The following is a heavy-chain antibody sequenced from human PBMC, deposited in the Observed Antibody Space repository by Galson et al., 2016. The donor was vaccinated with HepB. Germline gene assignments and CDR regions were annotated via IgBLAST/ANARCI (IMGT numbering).Heavy chain of an antibody. CDR1: GGSIISSTFY. CDR2: IYYSGST. Sequence: LSLTCTVSGGSIISSTFYWDWIRQPPGKGLEWIGSIYYSGSTYSNPSLKRRLTISVDTSKNQFSLKLSSVTAADTAIYYCARRADGYYYYYGMDVWGQGTTVTVSS. D-gene: IGHD5-24*01. V-gene: IGHV4-39*01. J-gene: IGHJ6*02. CDR3: ARRADGYYYYYGMDV.